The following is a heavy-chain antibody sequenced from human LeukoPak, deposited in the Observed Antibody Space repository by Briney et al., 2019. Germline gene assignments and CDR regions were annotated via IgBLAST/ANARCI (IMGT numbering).Heavy chain of an antibody. V-gene: IGHV4-31*03. CDR2: IYYSGST. CDR3: ARGADFWSGYLVDY. J-gene: IGHJ4*02. D-gene: IGHD3-3*01. Sequence: PSETLSLTCTVSGGSISSGGYYWSWIRQHPGKGLEWIGYIYYSGSTYYNPSLKSRVTISVDTSKNQFSLKLSSVTAADTAVYYCARGADFWSGYLVDYWGQGTLVTVSS. CDR1: GGSISSGGYY.